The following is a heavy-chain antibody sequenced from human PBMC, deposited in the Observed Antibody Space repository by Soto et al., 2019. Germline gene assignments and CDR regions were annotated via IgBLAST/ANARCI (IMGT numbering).Heavy chain of an antibody. D-gene: IGHD3-10*02. CDR1: GGSISSYY. CDR2: VYNSGST. J-gene: IGHJ4*02. Sequence: SETLSLTCTVSGGSISSYYWSWIRQPPGKGLEWIGYVYNSGSTNYNPSLKSRVTISIDTSKNQFSLKLTSLTATDTAVYYCARVVLGGYCDYWGQGTLVTVSS. V-gene: IGHV4-59*01. CDR3: ARVVLGGYCDY.